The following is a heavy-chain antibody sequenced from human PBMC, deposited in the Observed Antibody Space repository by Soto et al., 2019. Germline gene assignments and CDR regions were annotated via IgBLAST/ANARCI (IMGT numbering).Heavy chain of an antibody. J-gene: IGHJ4*02. CDR2: IYYNGST. D-gene: IGHD2-21*02. CDR1: GGSVSSGSYY. V-gene: IGHV4-61*01. Sequence: PSETLSLTCTVSGGSVSSGSYYWSWIRQPPGKGLEWIGYIYYNGSTNYNPSLKSRVTISVDTSKNQFSLKLSSVTAADTAVFYCARIVVVTALRNSGVIDYWGQGTLVTVSS. CDR3: ARIVVVTALRNSGVIDY.